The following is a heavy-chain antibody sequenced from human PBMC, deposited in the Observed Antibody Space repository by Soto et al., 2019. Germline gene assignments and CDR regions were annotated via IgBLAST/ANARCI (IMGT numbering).Heavy chain of an antibody. D-gene: IGHD6-19*01. CDR1: GGSISSSSYY. J-gene: IGHJ1*01. CDR2: IYYSGST. CDR3: ARHQLGIAVAGTGNFQH. Sequence: QLQLQESGPGLVKPSETLSLTCTVSGGSISSSSYYWGWIRQPPGKGLEWIGSIYYSGSTYYNPSLKSRVTISVDTSKNQFSLKLSSVTAADTAVYYCARHQLGIAVAGTGNFQHWGQGTLVTVSS. V-gene: IGHV4-39*01.